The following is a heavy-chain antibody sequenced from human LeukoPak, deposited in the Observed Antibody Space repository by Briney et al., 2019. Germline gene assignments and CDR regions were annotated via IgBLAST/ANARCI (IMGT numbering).Heavy chain of an antibody. V-gene: IGHV3-66*01. Sequence: GGSLRLSCAASGFTVSSNYMSWVRQAPGKGLEWVSFIYSGGSTYYADSVKGRFTISRDNAKNSLYLQMNSLRGEDTAVYYCARDLWFGELFDYWGQGTLVTVSS. CDR1: GFTVSSNY. CDR2: IYSGGST. D-gene: IGHD3-10*01. J-gene: IGHJ4*02. CDR3: ARDLWFGELFDY.